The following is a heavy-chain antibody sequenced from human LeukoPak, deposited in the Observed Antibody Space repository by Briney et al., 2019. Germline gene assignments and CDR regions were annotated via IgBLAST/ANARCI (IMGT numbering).Heavy chain of an antibody. Sequence: GGSLRLSCVVSGFTFSNYWMSWVRQAPGKGLEWVANIKQDESEKYYVDSVKGRFTISRDNAKNSLYLQMNSVRAEDAAVYYCARDPTQWLRYGYFDYWGQGTLVTVSS. D-gene: IGHD5-12*01. CDR2: IKQDESEK. CDR1: GFTFSNYW. CDR3: ARDPTQWLRYGYFDY. J-gene: IGHJ4*02. V-gene: IGHV3-7*01.